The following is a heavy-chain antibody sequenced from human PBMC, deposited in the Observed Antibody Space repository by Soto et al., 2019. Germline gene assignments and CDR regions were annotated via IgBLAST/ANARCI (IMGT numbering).Heavy chain of an antibody. CDR3: AKGSDSGRPYYFDY. Sequence: GGSLRLSCAASGLTFSSYWMSWVRQAPGKGLEWVANIKQDGSEKYYVDSVKGRFTISRDHSTKTLYLQMSSLRAEDTALYYCAKGSDSGRPYYFDYWGQGTLVTVSS. D-gene: IGHD6-6*01. V-gene: IGHV3-7*03. CDR1: GLTFSSYW. J-gene: IGHJ4*02. CDR2: IKQDGSEK.